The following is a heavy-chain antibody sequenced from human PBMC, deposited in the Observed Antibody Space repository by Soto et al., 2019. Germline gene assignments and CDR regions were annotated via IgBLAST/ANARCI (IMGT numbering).Heavy chain of an antibody. CDR1: GCSIGSYY. Sequence: SETLSLTCTVSGCSIGSYYWSWIRQPPGKGLEWIGYIYDTGSTKHNPSLKSRVTISVDRSKNQLSLKLSSVTAADTAVYYCARTRYCISTSCYFDYWGQGTLVTVSS. CDR3: ARTRYCISTSCYFDY. CDR2: IYDTGST. V-gene: IGHV4-4*09. D-gene: IGHD2-2*01. J-gene: IGHJ4*02.